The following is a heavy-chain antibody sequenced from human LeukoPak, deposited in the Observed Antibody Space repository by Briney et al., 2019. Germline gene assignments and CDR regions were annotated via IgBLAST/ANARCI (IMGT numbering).Heavy chain of an antibody. CDR1: GGTFSSYA. J-gene: IGHJ4*02. V-gene: IGHV1-69*06. D-gene: IGHD6-13*01. CDR3: ARGRIAAAGTFPFDY. Sequence: ASVKVSCKASGGTFSSYAISWVRQAPGQGLEWMGGIIPIFGTANYAQKFQGRVTITADKSTSTAYMELSSLRSEDTAVYYCARGRIAAAGTFPFDYWGQGTLVTVSS. CDR2: IIPIFGTA.